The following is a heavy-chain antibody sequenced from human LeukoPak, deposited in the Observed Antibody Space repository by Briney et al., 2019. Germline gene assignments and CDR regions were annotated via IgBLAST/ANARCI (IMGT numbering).Heavy chain of an antibody. CDR3: AFGPHQQWLLADY. V-gene: IGHV3-23*01. CDR2: VTGSGDST. D-gene: IGHD6-19*01. J-gene: IGHJ4*02. Sequence: PGGSLRLSCAVSGVPFSSYAVGWVRQTPGKGLQLVSTVTGSGDSTFYADSVNGRFTVSRDNSKNTLYLQMSSLRADDTALYYCAFGPHQQWLLADYWGQGTLVTVSS. CDR1: GVPFSSYA.